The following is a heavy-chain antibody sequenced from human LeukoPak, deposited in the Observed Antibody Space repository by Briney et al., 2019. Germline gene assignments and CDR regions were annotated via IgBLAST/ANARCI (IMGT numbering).Heavy chain of an antibody. D-gene: IGHD1-20*01. V-gene: IGHV3-23*01. CDR1: GFTFTSYA. J-gene: IGHJ4*02. CDR2: LTGDGNT. Sequence: GGSLRLSCAASGFTFTSYAMSWVRQAPGKGLEWVSVLTGDGNTYYADSVKGRFTNSRDDSKNTLFLQMNSLRAEDTAVYFCAKVKWKLIGYLDYWGQGTLVTVSS. CDR3: AKVKWKLIGYLDY.